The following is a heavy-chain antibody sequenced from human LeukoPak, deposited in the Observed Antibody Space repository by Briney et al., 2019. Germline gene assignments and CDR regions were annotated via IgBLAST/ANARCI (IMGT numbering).Heavy chain of an antibody. CDR3: ARHRTRKDYRPIHLPNYFDY. J-gene: IGHJ4*02. D-gene: IGHD4-11*01. CDR1: GGSISSSSYY. V-gene: IGHV4-39*07. Sequence: SETLSLTCTVSGGSISSSSYYWGWIRQPPGKGLEWIGSIYYSGSTYYNPSLKSPVTISVDTSKNQFSLKLSSVTAADTAVYYCARHRTRKDYRPIHLPNYFDYWGQGTLVTVSS. CDR2: IYYSGST.